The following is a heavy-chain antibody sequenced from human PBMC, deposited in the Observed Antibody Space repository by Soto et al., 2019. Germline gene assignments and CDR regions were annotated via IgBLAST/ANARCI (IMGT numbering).Heavy chain of an antibody. CDR1: GGSFRGYY. Sequence: SETLSLTCAVYGGSFRGYYWSWIRQPPGKGLEWIGEINHSGSTNYNPSLKSRVTISVDTSKNQFSLKLSSVTAADTAVYYCARGHDFWSGYYTYYYYGMDVWGQGTTVT. V-gene: IGHV4-34*01. CDR3: ARGHDFWSGYYTYYYYGMDV. CDR2: INHSGST. J-gene: IGHJ6*02. D-gene: IGHD3-3*01.